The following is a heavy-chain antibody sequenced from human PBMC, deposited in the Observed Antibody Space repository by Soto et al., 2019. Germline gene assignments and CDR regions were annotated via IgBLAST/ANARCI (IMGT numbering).Heavy chain of an antibody. J-gene: IGHJ4*02. CDR1: GFTFNTYG. CDR3: AKSPNFYCSSPNCYKFYFDF. Sequence: EQLVESGGGVVQPGRSLRLSCAASGFTFNTYGMHWVRQAPGKGLEWVAVISYDGSDKYYADSVKGRFIISRDNSKNTLYLQMNSLRVEDTATYYCAKSPNFYCSSPNCYKFYFDFWGQGALVTVAS. D-gene: IGHD2-2*02. V-gene: IGHV3-30*18. CDR2: ISYDGSDK.